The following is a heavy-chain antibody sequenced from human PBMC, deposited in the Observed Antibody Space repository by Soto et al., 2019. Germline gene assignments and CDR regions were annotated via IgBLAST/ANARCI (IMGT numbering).Heavy chain of an antibody. Sequence: GGSLRLSCAASGFTFSSYAMHWVRQAPGKGLEWVAVISYDGSNKYYADSVKGRFTISRDNSKNTLYLQMNSLRAEDTAVYYCARLAEGSGSYFGSPGARSSDYYYYYGMDVWGQGTTVTVSS. V-gene: IGHV3-30-3*01. CDR1: GFTFSSYA. CDR3: ARLAEGSGSYFGSPGARSSDYYYYYGMDV. D-gene: IGHD1-26*01. CDR2: ISYDGSNK. J-gene: IGHJ6*02.